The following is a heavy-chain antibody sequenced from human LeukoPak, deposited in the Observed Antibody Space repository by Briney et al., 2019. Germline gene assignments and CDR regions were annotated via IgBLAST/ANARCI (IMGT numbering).Heavy chain of an antibody. CDR2: ISSSSSSV. V-gene: IGHV3-48*02. CDR1: RFTFGGYS. J-gene: IGHJ4*02. CDR3: ARTTVTTFDY. D-gene: IGHD4-17*01. Sequence: PGGSLRLSCAASRFTFGGYSMNWVRQAPGKGLEWVSYISSSSSSVHYADSVKGRFTISRDNAKNSLYLQMNSLRDEDTAVYYCARTTVTTFDYWGQGTLVTVSS.